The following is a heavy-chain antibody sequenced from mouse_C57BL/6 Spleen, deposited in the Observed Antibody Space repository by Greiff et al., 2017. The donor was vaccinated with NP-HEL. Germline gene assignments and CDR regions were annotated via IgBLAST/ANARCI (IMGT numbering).Heavy chain of an antibody. D-gene: IGHD1-1*02. CDR1: GYTFTSYW. CDR2: IDPSDSYT. V-gene: IGHV1-50*01. J-gene: IGHJ2*01. Sequence: QVQLKQSGAELVKPGASVKLSCKASGYTFTSYWMQWVKQRPGQGLEWIGEIDPSDSYTNYNQKFKGKATLTVDTSSSTAYMQLSSLTSEDSAVYYCARPYGPYYFDYWGQGTTLTVSS. CDR3: ARPYGPYYFDY.